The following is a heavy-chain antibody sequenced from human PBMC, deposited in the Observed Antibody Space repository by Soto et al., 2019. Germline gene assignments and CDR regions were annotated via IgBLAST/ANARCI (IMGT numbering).Heavy chain of an antibody. D-gene: IGHD4-17*01. V-gene: IGHV3-23*01. CDR3: ASRAVTDDY. J-gene: IGHJ4*02. Sequence: GGSLRLSCAASVFTFSSYAMSWVRQAPGKWLEWFSAISVSGCSTXXADSVKGRXTISRYNSKNTXYLQMXSLRAEDTAVYYCASRAVTDDYWRQGTLVTVSS. CDR2: ISVSGCST. CDR1: VFTFSSYA.